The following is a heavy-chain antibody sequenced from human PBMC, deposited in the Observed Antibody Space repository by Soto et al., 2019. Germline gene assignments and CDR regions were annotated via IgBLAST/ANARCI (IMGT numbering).Heavy chain of an antibody. CDR1: GYGFTTYG. Sequence: QVHLVQSGADVKKPGASVKVSCKGSGYGFTTYGITWVRQAPGQGLEWMAWISAHNGNTNYAQNLQGRVTVTRDTSTSTAYLALRSLRSDDTAVYYCARGRYGDYWGQGALVTVSS. J-gene: IGHJ4*02. V-gene: IGHV1-18*01. CDR3: ARGRYGDY. D-gene: IGHD1-1*01. CDR2: ISAHNGNT.